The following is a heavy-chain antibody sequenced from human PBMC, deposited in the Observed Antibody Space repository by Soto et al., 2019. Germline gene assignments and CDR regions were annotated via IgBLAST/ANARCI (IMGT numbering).Heavy chain of an antibody. CDR1: GGSISSGGYY. J-gene: IGHJ6*02. V-gene: IGHV4-31*03. Sequence: PSETLSLTCTVSGGSISSGGYYWSWIRQHPGKGLEWIGYIYYSGSTYYNPSLKSRVTISVGTSKNQFSLKLSSVTAADTAVYYCARDRVELGRYYYYYYGMDVWGHGTTVTVSS. D-gene: IGHD1-26*01. CDR2: IYYSGST. CDR3: ARDRVELGRYYYYYYGMDV.